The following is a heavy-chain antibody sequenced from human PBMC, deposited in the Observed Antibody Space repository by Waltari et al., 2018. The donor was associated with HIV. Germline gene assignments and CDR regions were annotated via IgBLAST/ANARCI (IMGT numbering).Heavy chain of an antibody. V-gene: IGHV3-21*01. Sequence: EVQLVESGGGLVKPGGSLRLSCAASGLTFSSYSINWVRQAPGKGLDWVSSIISSSSYIYYADSVKGRFTISRDNAKNSLYLQMNSLRAEDTAVYYCASGEYGSGTLGGSWGQGTLVTVSS. D-gene: IGHD3-10*01. CDR2: IISSSSYI. CDR3: ASGEYGSGTLGGS. J-gene: IGHJ5*02. CDR1: GLTFSSYS.